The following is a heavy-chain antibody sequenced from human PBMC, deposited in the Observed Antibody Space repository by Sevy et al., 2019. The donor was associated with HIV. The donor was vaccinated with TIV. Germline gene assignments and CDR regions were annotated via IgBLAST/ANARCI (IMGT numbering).Heavy chain of an antibody. V-gene: IGHV1-2*06. CDR2: INPNSGGT. CDR3: ARAIEYSSSTADYYYYYGMDV. Sequence: ASVKVSCKASGYTFTGYYMHWVRQAPGQGLEWMGRINPNSGGTNYAQKFQGRVTMTRDTSISTAYMDLSRLRSDDTAVYYCARAIEYSSSTADYYYYYGMDVWGQGTTVTVSS. J-gene: IGHJ6*02. CDR1: GYTFTGYY. D-gene: IGHD6-6*01.